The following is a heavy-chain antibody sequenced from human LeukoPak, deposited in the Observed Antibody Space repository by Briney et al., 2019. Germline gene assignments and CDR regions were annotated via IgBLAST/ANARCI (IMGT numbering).Heavy chain of an antibody. CDR2: IYYSGST. CDR1: GGSISSSSYY. Sequence: NPSETLSLTCTVSGGSISSSSYYWGWIRQPPGKGLEWIGYIYYSGSTNYNPSLMSRVTISLDPSKSQFSLKLSSVTAADTAVYYCARCTWGNCDYWGQGTLVTVSS. V-gene: IGHV4-61*05. CDR3: ARCTWGNCDY. D-gene: IGHD3-16*01. J-gene: IGHJ4*02.